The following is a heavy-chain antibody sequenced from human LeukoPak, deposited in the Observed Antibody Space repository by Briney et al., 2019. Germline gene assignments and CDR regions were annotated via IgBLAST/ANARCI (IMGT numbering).Heavy chain of an antibody. V-gene: IGHV4-39*01. CDR3: ARRAMVRGGTYFDY. J-gene: IGHJ4*02. CDR1: GGSISSSSYY. CDR2: IYYSGST. D-gene: IGHD3-10*01. Sequence: SETLSLTCTVSGGSISSSSYYWGWIRQPPGKGLEWIGSIYYSGSTYYNPSLKSRVPISVDTSKNQFSLKLSSVTAADRAVYYCARRAMVRGGTYFDYWGQGTLVTVSS.